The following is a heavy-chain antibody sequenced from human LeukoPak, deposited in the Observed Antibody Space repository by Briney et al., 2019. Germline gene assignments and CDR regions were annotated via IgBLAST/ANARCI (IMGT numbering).Heavy chain of an antibody. J-gene: IGHJ4*02. CDR2: IKQDGSER. CDR3: ARERRTGGRTIDY. Sequence: PGGSLRLSCAAFGFTFSSYAMHWVRQAPGKGLEWVANIKQDGSERYYVDSVKGRFTISRDNAKNSLFLQMNSLRAEDTAVYFCARERRTGGRTIDYWGQGTLVTVSS. D-gene: IGHD3/OR15-3a*01. CDR1: GFTFSSYA. V-gene: IGHV3-7*01.